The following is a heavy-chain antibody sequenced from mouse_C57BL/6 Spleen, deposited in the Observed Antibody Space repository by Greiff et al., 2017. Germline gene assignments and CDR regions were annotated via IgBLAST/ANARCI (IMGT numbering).Heavy chain of an antibody. Sequence: QVQLQQSDAELVKPGASVKISCKVSGYTFTDHTIHWMKQRPEQGLEWIGYIYPRDGSTTYNEKFRGKATLTADKSSSTAYMQLNSLTSADSAVFFCASPHGTTVSYWYFDVWGTGTTVTVSS. CDR1: GYTFTDHT. J-gene: IGHJ1*03. V-gene: IGHV1-78*01. CDR2: IYPRDGST. CDR3: ASPHGTTVSYWYFDV. D-gene: IGHD1-1*01.